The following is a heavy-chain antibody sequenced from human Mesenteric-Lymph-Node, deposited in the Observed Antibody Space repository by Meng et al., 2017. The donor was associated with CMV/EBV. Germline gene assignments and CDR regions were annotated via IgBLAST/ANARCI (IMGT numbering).Heavy chain of an antibody. J-gene: IGHJ4*02. V-gene: IGHV3-7*01. CDR3: AKDWSISY. D-gene: IGHD2-21*01. CDR1: GFTFSRYC. CDR2: IKQDGGEK. Sequence: GESLKISCAASGFTFSRYCMNWVRQAPGKGLEWVANIKQDGGEKYYVDSVKGRFTISRDNSKNTLYLQMNSLRAEDTAVYYCAKDWSISYWGQGTLVTVSS.